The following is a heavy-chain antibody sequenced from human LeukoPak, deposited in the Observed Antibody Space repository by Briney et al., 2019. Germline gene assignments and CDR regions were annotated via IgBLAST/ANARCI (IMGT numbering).Heavy chain of an antibody. J-gene: IGHJ6*02. D-gene: IGHD3-3*01. CDR3: AREVVVVPAAIALRFLEWLLYRYSYGMDV. Sequence: ASVKVSCKASGYTFTGYYMHWVRQAPRQGLEWMGWINPNSGGTNYAQKFQGRVTMTRDTSISTAYMELSRLRSDDTAVYYCAREVVVVPAAIALRFLEWLLYRYSYGMDVWGQGTTVTVSS. CDR1: GYTFTGYY. V-gene: IGHV1-2*02. CDR2: INPNSGGT.